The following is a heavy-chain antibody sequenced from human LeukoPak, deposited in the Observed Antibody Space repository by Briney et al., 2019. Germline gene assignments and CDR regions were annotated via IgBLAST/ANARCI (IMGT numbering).Heavy chain of an antibody. CDR2: IKQDGSEK. CDR3: ARGRGYSGYVGGVFDY. D-gene: IGHD5-12*01. CDR1: GFTFSNHW. Sequence: GGSLRLSCAVSGFTFSNHWMSWVRQAPGKGLEWVANIKQDGSEKYYVDSVKGRSTISRDNAKNSLYLQMNSLRAEDTAVYYCARGRGYSGYVGGVFDYWGQGTLVTVSS. J-gene: IGHJ4*02. V-gene: IGHV3-7*05.